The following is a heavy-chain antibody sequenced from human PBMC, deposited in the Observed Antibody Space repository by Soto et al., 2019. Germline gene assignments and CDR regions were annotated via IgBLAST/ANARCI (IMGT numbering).Heavy chain of an antibody. CDR2: ISYDGSNK. CDR3: AKDLYYDFWSGLPGYYGMDV. D-gene: IGHD3-3*01. CDR1: GFTFSSYG. Sequence: QVQLVESGGGVVQPGRSLRLSCAASGFTFSSYGMHWVRQAPGKGLEWVAVISYDGSNKYYADSVKGRFTISRDNSKNTLYLQMNSLRAEDTAVYYCAKDLYYDFWSGLPGYYGMDVWGQGTTVTVSS. V-gene: IGHV3-30*18. J-gene: IGHJ6*02.